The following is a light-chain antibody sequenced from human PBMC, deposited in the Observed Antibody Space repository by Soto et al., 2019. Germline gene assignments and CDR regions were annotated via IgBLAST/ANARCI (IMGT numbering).Light chain of an antibody. CDR3: QSYDSSNQGV. Sequence: NFMLTQPHSVSESPGKTVTISCTGSSGSIASNYVQWYQQRPGSAPTTVIYADNQRPSGVPDRFSGSIDSSSNSASLTISGLKTEDEADYYCQSYDSSNQGVFGGGTKLTVL. CDR2: ADN. V-gene: IGLV6-57*02. J-gene: IGLJ2*01. CDR1: SGSIASNY.